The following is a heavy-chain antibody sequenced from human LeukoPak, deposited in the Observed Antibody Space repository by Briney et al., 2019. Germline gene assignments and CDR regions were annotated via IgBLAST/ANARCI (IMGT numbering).Heavy chain of an antibody. CDR3: ARETYYDFWSGFSGNYYYGMDV. Sequence: GGSLRLSCAASGFTFSSYAMHWVRQAPGKGLEWVAVISYDGSNKYYADSVKGRSTISRDNSKNTLYLQMNSLRAEDTAVYYCARETYYDFWSGFSGNYYYGMDVWGQGTTVTVSS. D-gene: IGHD3-3*01. CDR1: GFTFSSYA. V-gene: IGHV3-30-3*01. CDR2: ISYDGSNK. J-gene: IGHJ6*02.